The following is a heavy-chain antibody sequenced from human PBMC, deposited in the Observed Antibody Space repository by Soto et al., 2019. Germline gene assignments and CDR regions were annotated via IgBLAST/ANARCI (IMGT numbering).Heavy chain of an antibody. CDR3: ARGPPDYQLLWWFVP. D-gene: IGHD2-2*01. CDR1: GGSISSGGYS. J-gene: IGHJ5*02. V-gene: IGHV4-30-2*01. Sequence: QLQLQESGSGLVKPSQTLSLTCAVSGGSISSGGYSWSWIRQPPGKDLEWIASIYHSGSTYYNPSIKSRVTISVDSSKNQFSLKLSSVTAADTAVYYCARGPPDYQLLWWFVPWGQGTLVTVSS. CDR2: IYHSGST.